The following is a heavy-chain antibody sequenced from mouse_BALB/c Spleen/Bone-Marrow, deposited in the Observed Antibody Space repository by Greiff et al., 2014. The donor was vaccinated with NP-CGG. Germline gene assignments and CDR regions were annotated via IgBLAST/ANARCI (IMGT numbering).Heavy chain of an antibody. J-gene: IGHJ3*01. Sequence: DVQLQESGPELVRPGASVKISCKASGYTFTDYNIYWVKQSHGKSLEWIGYIYPYSGGTGYNQKFKSKATLTVDNSSTTAYMELRSPTSEDSAVYYCARGNWDFAYWGQGTLVTVST. CDR2: IYPYSGGT. V-gene: IGHV1S29*02. CDR3: ARGNWDFAY. CDR1: GYTFTDYN. D-gene: IGHD4-1*01.